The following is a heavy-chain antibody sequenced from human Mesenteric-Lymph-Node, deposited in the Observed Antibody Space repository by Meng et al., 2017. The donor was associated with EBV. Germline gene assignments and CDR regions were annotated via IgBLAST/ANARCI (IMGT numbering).Heavy chain of an antibody. V-gene: IGHV1-18*01. CDR1: GYSLSNYG. J-gene: IGHJ4*02. D-gene: IGHD3-22*01. CDR3: AREGGYYYNYDY. Sequence: QVTLVQSWAEVKKPGASVRVSCKPSGYSLSNYGITWVRLAPGQGLEWMGLISAYNGDTNYAQKFQGRVIMTTDTSTGTAYMELGSLRSDDTAVYYCAREGGYYYNYDYWGQGTLVTVSS. CDR2: ISAYNGDT.